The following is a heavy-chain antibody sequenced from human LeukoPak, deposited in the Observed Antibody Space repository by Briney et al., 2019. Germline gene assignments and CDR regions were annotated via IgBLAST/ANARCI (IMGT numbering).Heavy chain of an antibody. D-gene: IGHD1-26*01. Sequence: PSETLSLTCSVSGYSISSGYYWDWIRQPPGQGLEWIASIYHSGKSYYNPSLESRVTISVDTPKNQFSLKLSSVTAADTAVYHCASLRERSYYARGFDYWGRGTLVTVSS. V-gene: IGHV4-38-2*02. J-gene: IGHJ4*02. CDR3: ASLRERSYYARGFDY. CDR1: GYSISSGYY. CDR2: IYHSGKS.